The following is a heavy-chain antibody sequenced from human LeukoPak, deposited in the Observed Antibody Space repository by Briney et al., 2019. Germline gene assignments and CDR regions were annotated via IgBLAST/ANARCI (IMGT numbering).Heavy chain of an antibody. V-gene: IGHV4-39*02. D-gene: IGHD2-2*01. Sequence: SETLSLTCTVSGGSISSSSYYWGWIRQPPGKGLEWIGSIYYSGSTYYNPSLKSRVTISVDTSKNQFSLKLSSVTAADTAVYYCARDVVVPAAVSFNYYYYMDVWGKGTTVTVSS. CDR2: IYYSGST. CDR3: ARDVVVPAAVSFNYYYYMDV. CDR1: GGSISSSSYY. J-gene: IGHJ6*03.